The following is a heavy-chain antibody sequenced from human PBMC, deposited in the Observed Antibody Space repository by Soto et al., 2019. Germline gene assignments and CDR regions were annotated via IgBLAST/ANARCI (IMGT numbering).Heavy chain of an antibody. CDR3: ATLVYCGNSGFPTRGDY. CDR1: GYTLTELS. V-gene: IGHV1-24*01. J-gene: IGHJ4*01. D-gene: IGHD2-21*02. CDR2: FDPEDGET. Sequence: ASVKVSCKVSGYTLTELSMHWVRQAPGKGLEWMGGFDPEDGETIYAQKFQGRVTMTEDTSTDTAYMELSSLRSEDTAVYYCATLVYCGNSGFPTRGDYWGQGSLVTVSS.